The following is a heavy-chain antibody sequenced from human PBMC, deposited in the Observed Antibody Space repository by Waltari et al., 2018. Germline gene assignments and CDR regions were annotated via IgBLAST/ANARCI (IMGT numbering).Heavy chain of an antibody. Sequence: QVQLVESGGGVVQPGRSLRLSCVASGFTFTSYGMHWVRQAPGKGRGWVAVIWYEGSNEYYADSVKGRFSISRDNPKNTLYLQMDNLRAEDTALYYCARVHGSGSYDPWGSFGHWGQGTLVTVSS. D-gene: IGHD3-10*01. J-gene: IGHJ5*02. CDR3: ARVHGSGSYDPWGSFGH. CDR2: IWYEGSNE. V-gene: IGHV3-33*01. CDR1: GFTFTSYG.